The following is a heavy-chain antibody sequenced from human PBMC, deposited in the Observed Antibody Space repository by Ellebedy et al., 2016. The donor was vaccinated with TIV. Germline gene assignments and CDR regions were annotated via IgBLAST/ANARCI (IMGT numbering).Heavy chain of an antibody. Sequence: SVKVSXXASGGTFSSYAISWVRQAPGQGLEWMGGIIPIFGTANYAQKFQGRVTITADESTSTAYMELSSLRSEDTAVYYCARGFRSVFWSGYYAFDIWGQGTMVTVSS. CDR2: IIPIFGTA. CDR1: GGTFSSYA. V-gene: IGHV1-69*13. J-gene: IGHJ3*02. CDR3: ARGFRSVFWSGYYAFDI. D-gene: IGHD3-3*01.